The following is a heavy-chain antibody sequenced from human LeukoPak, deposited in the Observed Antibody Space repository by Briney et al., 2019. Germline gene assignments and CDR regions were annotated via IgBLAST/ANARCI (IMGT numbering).Heavy chain of an antibody. D-gene: IGHD3-16*01. CDR2: INPNSGGT. CDR1: GYTFTGYY. J-gene: IGHJ6*03. CDR3: AASQTYDYYYYMDV. V-gene: IGHV1-2*02. Sequence: ASXKVSCKASGYTFTGYYMHWVRQAPGQGLEWMGWINPNSGGTNYAQKFKGRVTMTRDTSISTAYMELSRLRSDDTAVYYCAASQTYDYYYYMDVWGKGTTVTVSS.